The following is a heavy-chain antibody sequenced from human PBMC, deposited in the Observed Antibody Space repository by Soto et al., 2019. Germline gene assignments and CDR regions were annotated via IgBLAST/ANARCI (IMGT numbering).Heavy chain of an antibody. CDR2: IYYSGST. D-gene: IGHD3-22*01. CDR3: ARVPPYYYDSSGSNWFDP. J-gene: IGHJ5*02. Sequence: SETLSLTCTVSGGSISSGGYYWSWIRQHPGKGLEWIGYIYYSGSTYYNPSLKSRVTISVDTSKNQFSLKLSSVTAADTAVYYCARVPPYYYDSSGSNWFDPWGREPWSPSPQ. V-gene: IGHV4-31*03. CDR1: GGSISSGGYY.